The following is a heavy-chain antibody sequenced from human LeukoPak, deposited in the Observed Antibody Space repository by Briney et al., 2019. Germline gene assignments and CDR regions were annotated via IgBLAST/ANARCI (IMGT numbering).Heavy chain of an antibody. CDR3: ARDIVMVTYWFDP. CDR2: INPNSGGT. V-gene: IGHV1-2*02. Sequence: ASVKVSCTASGYTFTGYYMHWVRQAPGQGLEWMGWINPNSGGTNYSQKFQGRVTTTRDTSISTAYMELSRLRSDDTAVYYCARDIVMVTYWFDPWGQGTLVTVSS. J-gene: IGHJ5*02. CDR1: GYTFTGYY. D-gene: IGHD5-18*01.